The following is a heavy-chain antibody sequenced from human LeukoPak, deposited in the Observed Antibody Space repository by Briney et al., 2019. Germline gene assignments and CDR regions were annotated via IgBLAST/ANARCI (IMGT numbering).Heavy chain of an antibody. CDR3: ARHLSNYYGSGSNWLGMDV. V-gene: IGHV3-48*03. D-gene: IGHD3-10*01. J-gene: IGHJ6*02. CDR1: GFTFSSYE. Sequence: PGGSLRLSCAASGFTFSSYEMNWVRQAPGKGLEWVSYISSSGSTIYYADSVKGRFTISRDNAKNSLYLQMNSRRAEDTAVYYCARHLSNYYGSGSNWLGMDVWGRGTTVTVSS. CDR2: ISSSGSTI.